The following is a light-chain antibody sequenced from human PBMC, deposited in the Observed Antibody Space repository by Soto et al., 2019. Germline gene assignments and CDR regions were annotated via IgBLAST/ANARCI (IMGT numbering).Light chain of an antibody. CDR1: QPINSH. Sequence: EIVLTQSPGTLSLSPGERATLSCRASQPINSHRYLAWYQQKPGQAPRVLIYGASRRATGIPDRFSGSGSGTEFTLTISSLQSEDFAVYYCQQYNNWPQTFGQGTKVDIK. CDR3: QQYNNWPQT. V-gene: IGKV3D-15*01. J-gene: IGKJ1*01. CDR2: GAS.